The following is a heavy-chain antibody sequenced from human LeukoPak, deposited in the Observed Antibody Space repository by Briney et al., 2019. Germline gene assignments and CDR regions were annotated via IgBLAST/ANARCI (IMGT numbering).Heavy chain of an antibody. Sequence: GESLKISCKGSGYSFTSYWIGWVRLMPGKGLEWMGIIYPGDSDTRYSPSFQGQVTISADKSISTAYLQWSSLKASDTAMYYCARIPADSSGYSGMDVWGQGTTVTVSS. J-gene: IGHJ6*02. CDR1: GYSFTSYW. CDR2: IYPGDSDT. D-gene: IGHD3-22*01. CDR3: ARIPADSSGYSGMDV. V-gene: IGHV5-51*01.